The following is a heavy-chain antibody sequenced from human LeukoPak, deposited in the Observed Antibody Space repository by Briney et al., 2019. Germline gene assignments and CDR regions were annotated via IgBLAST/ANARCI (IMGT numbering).Heavy chain of an antibody. V-gene: IGHV3-21*01. CDR1: GFTFSSYS. CDR3: ARDLGYYGSGSYSYFDY. CDR2: ISSSSSYI. J-gene: IGHJ4*02. Sequence: GGSLRLSCAASGFTFSSYSMNWVRPAPGRGLEWVSSISSSSSYIYYADSVKGRFTISRDNAKNSLYLQMNSLRAEDTAVYYCARDLGYYGSGSYSYFDYWGQGTLVTVSS. D-gene: IGHD3-10*01.